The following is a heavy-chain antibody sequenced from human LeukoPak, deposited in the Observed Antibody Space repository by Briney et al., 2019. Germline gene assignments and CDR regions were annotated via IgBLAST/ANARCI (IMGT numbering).Heavy chain of an antibody. Sequence: SGGSLRLSCAASGFTFSTYGMHWVRQAPGKGLEWVAVISDDGSSKYYAGSVKGRFTISRDNSKNTLYLQMNSLRAEDTAVHYCAKDSSSGWYGDYFDYWGQGILVTVSS. V-gene: IGHV3-30*18. D-gene: IGHD6-19*01. CDR2: ISDDGSSK. J-gene: IGHJ4*02. CDR1: GFTFSTYG. CDR3: AKDSSSGWYGDYFDY.